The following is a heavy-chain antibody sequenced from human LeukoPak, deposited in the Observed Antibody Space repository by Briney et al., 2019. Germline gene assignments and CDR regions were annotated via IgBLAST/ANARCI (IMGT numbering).Heavy chain of an antibody. J-gene: IGHJ4*02. Sequence: SVKVSCKASGYTFTGYYMHWVRQAPGQGLEWMGGIIPIFGTANYAQKFQGRVTITADESTSTAYMELSSLRSEDTAVYYCATSITMIVVVKGRYYFDYWGQGTLVTVSS. CDR2: IIPIFGTA. CDR1: GYTFTGYY. D-gene: IGHD3-22*01. CDR3: ATSITMIVVVKGRYYFDY. V-gene: IGHV1-69*13.